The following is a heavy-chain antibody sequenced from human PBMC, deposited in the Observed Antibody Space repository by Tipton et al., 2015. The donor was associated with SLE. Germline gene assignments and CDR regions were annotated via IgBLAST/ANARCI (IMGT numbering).Heavy chain of an antibody. V-gene: IGHV6-1*01. CDR2: TYYRSKWYH. D-gene: IGHD7-27*01. Sequence: PGLVKPSQTLSLTCVISGDSVSSNSAAWNWIRQSPSRGLEWLGRTYYRSKWYHDYAVSVQSRITINPDTSKNQFSLQLNSVTPEDTAVYYCAREGHTELGMVDWGQGTLVTVSS. CDR3: AREGHTELGMVD. CDR1: GDSVSSNSAA. J-gene: IGHJ4*02.